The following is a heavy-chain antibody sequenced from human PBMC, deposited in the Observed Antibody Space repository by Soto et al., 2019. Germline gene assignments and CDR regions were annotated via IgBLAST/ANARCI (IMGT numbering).Heavy chain of an antibody. CDR1: GGSISSGGYY. Sequence: SETLSLTCTVSGGSISSGGYYWSWIRQHPGKGLEWIGYIYYSGSTYYNPSLKSRVTISVDTSKNQFSLKLSSVTAADTAVYYCAREGIAAAGDNWFDPWGQGTLVTVSS. J-gene: IGHJ5*02. V-gene: IGHV4-31*03. D-gene: IGHD6-13*01. CDR3: AREGIAAAGDNWFDP. CDR2: IYYSGST.